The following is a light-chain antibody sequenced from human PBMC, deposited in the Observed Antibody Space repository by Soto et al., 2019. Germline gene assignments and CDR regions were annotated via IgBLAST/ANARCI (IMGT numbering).Light chain of an antibody. Sequence: QSVLTQPASVSGSPGQSITISCTGTSSYVGGYNYVSWYQQHPVKAPKLMIYDVSNRHSGVSNRFSGSKSGNTASLYISGLQAEDEADYYCSSYTRSSHMVFGGGNKL. CDR1: SSYVGGYNY. V-gene: IGLV2-14*01. CDR3: SSYTRSSHMV. CDR2: DVS. J-gene: IGLJ2*01.